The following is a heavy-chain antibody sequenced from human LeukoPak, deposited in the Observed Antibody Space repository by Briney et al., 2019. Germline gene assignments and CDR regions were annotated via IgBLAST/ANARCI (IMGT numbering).Heavy chain of an antibody. D-gene: IGHD1-1*01. CDR3: AATRTRNWNPRRAFDI. J-gene: IGHJ3*02. V-gene: IGHV1-69*13. CDR1: GGTFSSYA. CDR2: IIPIFGTA. Sequence: SVKVSCKASGGTFSSYAISWVRQAPGQGLEWMGGIIPIFGTANYAQKFQGRVTITADESTSTAYMELSSLRSEDTAVYYCAATRTRNWNPRRAFDIWGQGTMVTVSS.